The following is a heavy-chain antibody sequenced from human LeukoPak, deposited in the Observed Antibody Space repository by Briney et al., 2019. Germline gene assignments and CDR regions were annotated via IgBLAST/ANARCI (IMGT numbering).Heavy chain of an antibody. D-gene: IGHD5-12*01. Sequence: RGSLRLSGAASGCTFSTYAMSWVRQTPGKGLEWVSGISDSGDIPYYADSVKGRFTISRDNSKNTLYLQMNSLRPEDTAVYYCAKDRAGYSGARGFDFWGQGTLVTVSS. CDR3: AKDRAGYSGARGFDF. V-gene: IGHV3-23*01. CDR1: GCTFSTYA. J-gene: IGHJ4*02. CDR2: ISDSGDIP.